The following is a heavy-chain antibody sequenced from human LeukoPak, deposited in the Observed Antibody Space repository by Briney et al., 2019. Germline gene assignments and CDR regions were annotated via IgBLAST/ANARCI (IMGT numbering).Heavy chain of an antibody. CDR1: GFTFDDYA. J-gene: IGHJ4*02. Sequence: GGSLRLSCAASGFTFDDYAMHWVRQAPGKGLEWVSGISWNSGSIGYADSVKGRFTISRDNAKNSLYLQMNSLRAEDTAVYYCARGGLLANWGRWGQGTLVTVSS. CDR2: ISWNSGSI. CDR3: ARGGLLANWGR. D-gene: IGHD7-27*01. V-gene: IGHV3-9*01.